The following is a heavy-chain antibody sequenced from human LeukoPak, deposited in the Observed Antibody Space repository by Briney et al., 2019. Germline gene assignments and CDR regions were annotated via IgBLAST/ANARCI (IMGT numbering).Heavy chain of an antibody. Sequence: VASVKVSCKASGYTFTSYDINWVRQATGQGLEWMGCMNPNSGNTGYAQKFQGRVTMTRNTSISTAYMELSSLRSEDTAVYYCAREKTTVTTFGYYYYMDVWGKGTTVTVSS. CDR2: MNPNSGNT. D-gene: IGHD4-11*01. J-gene: IGHJ6*03. V-gene: IGHV1-8*01. CDR3: AREKTTVTTFGYYYYMDV. CDR1: GYTFTSYD.